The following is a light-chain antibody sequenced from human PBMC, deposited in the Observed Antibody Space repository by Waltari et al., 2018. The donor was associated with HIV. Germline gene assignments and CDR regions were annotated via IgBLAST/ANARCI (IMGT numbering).Light chain of an antibody. Sequence: EVVLTQSPGTLSLSPGERATLSCRASQSVSRSFLAWYQQKPGQAPRLLIYGASNRATGIPDRFSGSGSGTDFTLTINRLEPEDFAVYYCQQYDTSLGSFGQGTKLEIK. V-gene: IGKV3-20*01. J-gene: IGKJ2*03. CDR2: GAS. CDR1: QSVSRSF. CDR3: QQYDTSLGS.